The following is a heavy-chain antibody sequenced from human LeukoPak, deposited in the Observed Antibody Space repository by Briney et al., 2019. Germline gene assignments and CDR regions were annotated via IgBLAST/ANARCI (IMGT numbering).Heavy chain of an antibody. V-gene: IGHV4-39*01. CDR1: AASISSSNHH. J-gene: IGHJ5*01. CDR3: VRHDGRGGAAMGAFDS. Sequence: SETLSLTCTVSAASISSSNHHWGWIRQSPGKGLEWIGSVYYGRTTYYSPSLDSRVTISLDTSANQFSLQLNSVTAADTAVYYCVRHDGRGGAAMGAFDSWGQGSLVTVSS. D-gene: IGHD4/OR15-4a*01. CDR2: VYYGRTT.